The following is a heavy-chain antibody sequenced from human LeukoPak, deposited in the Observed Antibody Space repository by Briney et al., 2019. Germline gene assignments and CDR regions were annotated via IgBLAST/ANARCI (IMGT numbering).Heavy chain of an antibody. CDR2: ISYDGSNK. Sequence: PGRSLRLSCAASGFTFSSYGMHWVRQAPGKGLEWVAVISYDGSNKYYADSVKGRFTISRDNSKNTLYLQMNSLRAEDTAVYYCARDWYRSGWYYFDYWGQGALVTVSS. CDR1: GFTFSSYG. J-gene: IGHJ4*02. D-gene: IGHD6-19*01. V-gene: IGHV3-30*03. CDR3: ARDWYRSGWYYFDY.